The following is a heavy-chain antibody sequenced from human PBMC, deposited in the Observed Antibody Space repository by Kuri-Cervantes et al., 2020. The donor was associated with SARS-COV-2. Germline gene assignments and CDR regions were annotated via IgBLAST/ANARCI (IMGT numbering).Heavy chain of an antibody. Sequence: SETLSLTCTVSGGSISSYYWSWIRQPPGKGLEWIGYIYYSGSTNYNPSLKSRVTISVDTSKNQFSLKLSSVTAADTAVYYCARDGGSRAYYYYMDVWGKGTTVTVSS. CDR2: IYYSGST. J-gene: IGHJ6*03. V-gene: IGHV4-59*12. CDR1: GGSISSYY. CDR3: ARDGGSRAYYYYMDV. D-gene: IGHD4-23*01.